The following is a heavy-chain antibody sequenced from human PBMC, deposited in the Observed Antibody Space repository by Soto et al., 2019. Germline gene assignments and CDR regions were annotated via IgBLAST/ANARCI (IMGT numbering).Heavy chain of an antibody. V-gene: IGHV1-18*01. D-gene: IGHD3-3*01. CDR3: ARVDYAFWRGQHYYFDY. Sequence: QVQLVQSGAEVKKPGASVKVSCKASGYTFTSYGLSWVRQAPGQGLEWMGWISGYNGHTNYAQKLQGRVTLTTDTSTSTAYMELGSLRSDYTAVYYCARVDYAFWRGQHYYFDYWGQGTLVTVSS. CDR1: GYTFTSYG. J-gene: IGHJ4*02. CDR2: ISGYNGHT.